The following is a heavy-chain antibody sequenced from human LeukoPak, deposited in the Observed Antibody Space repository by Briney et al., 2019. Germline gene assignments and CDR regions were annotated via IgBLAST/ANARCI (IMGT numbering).Heavy chain of an antibody. J-gene: IGHJ5*02. V-gene: IGHV4-34*01. CDR3: ARVDRITMVRGVRRNWFDP. D-gene: IGHD3-10*01. Sequence: SETLSLTCAVYGGSLSGYYWSWIRQPPGKGLEWIGEINHSGSTNYNPSLKSRVTISVDTSKNQFSLKLSSVTAADTAVYYCARVDRITMVRGVRRNWFDPWGQGTLVTVSS. CDR1: GGSLSGYY. CDR2: INHSGST.